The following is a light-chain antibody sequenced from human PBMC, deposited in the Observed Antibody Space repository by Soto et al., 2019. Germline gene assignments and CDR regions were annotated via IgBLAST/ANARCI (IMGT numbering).Light chain of an antibody. V-gene: IGKV1-39*01. CDR1: QSIRNY. Sequence: DIQMTQFPSSLSASVRDRVTITCRASQSIRNYLNWYQQKPGKAPKLLIYAASSLQSGVPSRFSGRGSGTDFTLTICSLQPEDFATYYCQQSYSTPRITFGQGTRLEIK. J-gene: IGKJ5*01. CDR2: AAS. CDR3: QQSYSTPRIT.